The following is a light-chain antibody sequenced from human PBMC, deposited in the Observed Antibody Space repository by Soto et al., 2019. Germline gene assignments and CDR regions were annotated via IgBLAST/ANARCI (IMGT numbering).Light chain of an antibody. V-gene: IGLV2-23*02. CDR1: SSDVGSYNL. Sequence: QSALTQPASVSGSPGQSITISCTGTSSDVGSYNLVSWYQQHPGKAPKVMIYEVSKRPSGVPNRFSGSKSGNTASLTIPGLQAEDEADYYCCSYAGSSTYVFGSGTKLTVL. CDR3: CSYAGSSTYV. CDR2: EVS. J-gene: IGLJ1*01.